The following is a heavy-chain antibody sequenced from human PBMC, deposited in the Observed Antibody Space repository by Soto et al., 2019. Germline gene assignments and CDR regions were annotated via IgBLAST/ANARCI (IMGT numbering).Heavy chain of an antibody. CDR2: QTGST. Sequence: QVHLQESGPGLIKPSETLSLTCSVSGASVTSDSYHWTWIRQPPGTGLEWIGQTGSTNYNPSLKSRITISVGTFKNQFSLNLYSVTAADTAIYYCAIYKAGAGGNGFWGQGTLVIVSS. CDR3: AIYKAGAGGNGF. D-gene: IGHD2-8*02. J-gene: IGHJ4*02. V-gene: IGHV4-61*01. CDR1: GASVTSDSYH.